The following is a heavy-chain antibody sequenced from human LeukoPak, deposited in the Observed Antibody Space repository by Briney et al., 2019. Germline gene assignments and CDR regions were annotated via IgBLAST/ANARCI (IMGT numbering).Heavy chain of an antibody. CDR3: ARASSSSLGYYYYMDV. D-gene: IGHD6-6*01. CDR2: ISSSSSYI. CDR1: GFTFSSYS. J-gene: IGHJ6*03. Sequence: GGSLRLSCAASGFTFSSYSMNWVRQAPGRGLEWVSSISSSSSYIYYADSVKGRFTISRDNAKNSLYLQMNSLRAEDTAVYYCARASSSSLGYYYYMDVWGKGTTVTVSS. V-gene: IGHV3-21*01.